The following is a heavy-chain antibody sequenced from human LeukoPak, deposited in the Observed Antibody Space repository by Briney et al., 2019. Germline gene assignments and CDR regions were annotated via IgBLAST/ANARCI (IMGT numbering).Heavy chain of an antibody. Sequence: GASVKVSCKASGYTFTGYYMHWVRQAPGQGLEWMGWINPNSGGTNYAQKFQGRVTMTSDTSISTAYMELSRLRSDDTAVYYCARAGRDYGAPFYYMDVWGKGTTVTVSS. D-gene: IGHD4-17*01. V-gene: IGHV1-2*02. J-gene: IGHJ6*03. CDR3: ARAGRDYGAPFYYMDV. CDR2: INPNSGGT. CDR1: GYTFTGYY.